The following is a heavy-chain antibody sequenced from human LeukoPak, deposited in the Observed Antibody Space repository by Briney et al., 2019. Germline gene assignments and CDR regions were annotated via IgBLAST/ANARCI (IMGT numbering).Heavy chain of an antibody. Sequence: SETLSLTCNVSGASIRSGRNYWGWIRQSPGKGLEWIGSIYYSGSSSYNPSLQSRVSISVDTSKNHISLKVFSLTAANTALYYCARHVSGSAMMHYFDYWGQGNLVTVSS. V-gene: IGHV4-39*01. J-gene: IGHJ4*02. CDR2: IYYSGSS. CDR3: ARHVSGSAMMHYFDY. D-gene: IGHD5-18*01. CDR1: GASIRSGRNY.